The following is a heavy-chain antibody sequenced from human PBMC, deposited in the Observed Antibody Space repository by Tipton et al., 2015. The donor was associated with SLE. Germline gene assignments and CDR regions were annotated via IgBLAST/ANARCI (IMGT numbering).Heavy chain of an antibody. V-gene: IGHV4-4*07. CDR3: ARDFWSQIVGAVGAFHI. CDR1: GGSISSYY. Sequence: TLSLTCTVSGGSISSYYWSWIRQPAGKGLEWIGHIYTSGSTNYNPSLKSRVTISVDTSKNQFSLKLSSVTAADTAVYYCARDFWSQIVGAVGAFHIWGQGTMVTVSS. J-gene: IGHJ3*02. CDR2: IYTSGST. D-gene: IGHD1-26*01.